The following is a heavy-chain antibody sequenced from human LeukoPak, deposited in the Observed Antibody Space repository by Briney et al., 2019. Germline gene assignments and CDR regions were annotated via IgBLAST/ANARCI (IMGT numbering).Heavy chain of an antibody. CDR1: GFTFSRHG. J-gene: IGHJ4*02. CDR2: TNEAGSGQ. V-gene: IGHV3-7*01. Sequence: PGGSLRLSCAPSGFTFSRHGMHWVRQAPGKGLEWVANTNEAGSGQNYVGSVKGRFTVSRDNAKNSLYLQMNSLRVEDTAIYYCSNKRDYWGQGTLVTVSS. CDR3: SNKRDY.